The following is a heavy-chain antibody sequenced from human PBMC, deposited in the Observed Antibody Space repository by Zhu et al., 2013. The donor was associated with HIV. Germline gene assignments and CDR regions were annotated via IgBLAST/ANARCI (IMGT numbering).Heavy chain of an antibody. J-gene: IGHJ4*02. CDR3: ARGKSRYCTNAVCPFDY. CDR2: IIPIFGTA. V-gene: IGHV1-69*06. D-gene: IGHD2-8*01. CDR1: GGTFSSYP. Sequence: QVQLVQSGAEVRKPGSSVKASCKASGGTFSSYPISWVRQAPGQGLEWMGGIIPIFGTANYAQKFQGRVTITADKSTNTAYMELSSLRSEDTAVYYCARGKSRYCTNAVCPFDYWGQGTLVTVSS.